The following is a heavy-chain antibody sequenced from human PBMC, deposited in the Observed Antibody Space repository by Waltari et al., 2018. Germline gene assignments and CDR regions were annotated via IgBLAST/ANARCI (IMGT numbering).Heavy chain of an antibody. J-gene: IGHJ6*02. V-gene: IGHV4-34*01. CDR3: ARVGTMVRGVIVAYYYGMDV. D-gene: IGHD3-10*01. CDR2: INHSGST. CDR1: GGSFSGYY. Sequence: QVQLQQWGAGLLKPSETLSLTCAVYGGSFSGYYWSWIRQPPGKGLEWIGEINHSGSTNYNPSLKSRVTISVDTSKNQVSLKLSSVTAADTAVYYCARVGTMVRGVIVAYYYGMDVWGQGTTVTVSS.